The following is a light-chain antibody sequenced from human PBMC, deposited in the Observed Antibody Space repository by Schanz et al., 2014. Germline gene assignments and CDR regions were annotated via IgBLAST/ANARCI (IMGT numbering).Light chain of an antibody. CDR2: SAS. Sequence: DIQMTQSPSSLSASVGDRVTITCQASQDISNYLNWYQQKPGEAPNLLIHSASDLETGVPSRFSGSGSGTHFTFTISSLQPEDFATYYCLQSYSTPAPAFGGGTKVEI. V-gene: IGKV1-33*01. CDR1: QDISNY. CDR3: LQSYSTPAPA. J-gene: IGKJ4*01.